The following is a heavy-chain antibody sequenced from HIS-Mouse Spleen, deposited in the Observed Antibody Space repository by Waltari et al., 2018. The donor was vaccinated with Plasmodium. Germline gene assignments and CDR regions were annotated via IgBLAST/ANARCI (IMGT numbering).Heavy chain of an antibody. Sequence: QVQLVPSGAEVKKPGASVKVSCKASGYTFTGYYMHWVRQAPGQGLEWMGGINPNSGGTNYAQKVKGRVTKTRDTSISTAYMELSRLRSDDTAVYYCATKGGSSSDYWGQGTLVTVSS. D-gene: IGHD6-6*01. V-gene: IGHV1-2*02. CDR1: GYTFTGYY. CDR2: INPNSGGT. CDR3: ATKGGSSSDY. J-gene: IGHJ4*02.